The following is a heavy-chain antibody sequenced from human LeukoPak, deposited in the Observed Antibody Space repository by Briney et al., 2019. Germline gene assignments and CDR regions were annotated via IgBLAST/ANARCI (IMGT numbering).Heavy chain of an antibody. J-gene: IGHJ6*02. CDR3: ARPRGGRDPITMIVVGAGMDV. CDR1: GYTFTGYY. D-gene: IGHD3-22*01. CDR2: INPSSGGT. V-gene: IGHV1-2*02. Sequence: ASVKVSCKASGYTFTGYYMHWVRQAPGQGLEWMGWINPSSGGTNYAQKFQGRVTMTRDTSISTAYMELSRLRSDDTAVYYCARPRGGRDPITMIVVGAGMDVWGHGTTVTVSS.